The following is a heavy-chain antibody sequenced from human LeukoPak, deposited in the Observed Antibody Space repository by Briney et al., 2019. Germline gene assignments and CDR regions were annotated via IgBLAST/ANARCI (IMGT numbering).Heavy chain of an antibody. D-gene: IGHD1-7*01. Sequence: ASVKVSCKASGYTFTSYAMHWVRQAPGQRLEWMGWINAGNGNTKYSQNFQGRVTITRDTSASTAYMELRSLRSEDTAVYYCASSREGRVDSETRLVDYWGQGTLVTVSS. V-gene: IGHV1-3*01. CDR2: INAGNGNT. J-gene: IGHJ4*02. CDR3: ASSREGRVDSETRLVDY. CDR1: GYTFTSYA.